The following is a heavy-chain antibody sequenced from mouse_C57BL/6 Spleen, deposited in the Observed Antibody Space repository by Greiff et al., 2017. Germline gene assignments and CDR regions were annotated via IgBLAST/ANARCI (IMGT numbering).Heavy chain of an antibody. D-gene: IGHD2-1*01. CDR3: AREMVYYGNSYWYFDV. CDR2: IWSGGST. CDR1: GFSLTSYG. V-gene: IGHV2-2*01. Sequence: QVQLKQSGPGLVQPSQSLSITCTVSGFSLTSYGVHWVRQSPGKGLEWLGVIWSGGSTDYNAAFISRLSISKDNSKSQVFFKMNSLQADDTAIYYCAREMVYYGNSYWYFDVWGAGTTVTVSS. J-gene: IGHJ1*01.